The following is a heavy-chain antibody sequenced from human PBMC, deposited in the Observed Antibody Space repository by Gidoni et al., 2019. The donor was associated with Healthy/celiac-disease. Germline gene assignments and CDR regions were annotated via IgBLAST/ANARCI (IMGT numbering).Heavy chain of an antibody. D-gene: IGHD4-17*01. CDR2: ISGSGGST. CDR3: AKDRQAVTRLGWFDP. Sequence: EVQLLESGGGLVQPGGSLRLSCAASGFPFSSYAMSWVRQAPGKGLEWVSAISGSGGSTYYADSVKGRFTISRDNSKNTLYLQMNSLRAEDTAVYYCAKDRQAVTRLGWFDPWGQGTLVTVSS. V-gene: IGHV3-23*01. CDR1: GFPFSSYA. J-gene: IGHJ5*02.